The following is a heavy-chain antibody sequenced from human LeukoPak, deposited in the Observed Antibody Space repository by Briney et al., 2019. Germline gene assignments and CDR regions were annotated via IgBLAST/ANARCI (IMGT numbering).Heavy chain of an antibody. CDR1: GYTFTSYD. CDR3: ARRHGRCSDRICYYPDY. Sequence: ASVKVSCKASGYTFTSYDINWVRQATGQGLEWMGWMNPNSGNTGYAQKFQGRVTMTRNSSITTAYMELSSLRSEDTAVYYCARRHGRCSDRICYYPDYWGQGTLVTVSS. V-gene: IGHV1-8*01. D-gene: IGHD2-15*01. CDR2: MNPNSGNT. J-gene: IGHJ4*02.